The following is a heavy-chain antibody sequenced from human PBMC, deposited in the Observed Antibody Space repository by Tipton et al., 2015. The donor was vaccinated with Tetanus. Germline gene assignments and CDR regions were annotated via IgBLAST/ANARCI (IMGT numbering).Heavy chain of an antibody. D-gene: IGHD2-15*01. CDR3: ARQSCSGGSCRFDP. Sequence: TLSLTCRVSGGSIIVSNFYWGWIRHPPGKGLEWIGSIHYTGSTYLNPSLKSRVTISVDTSKNQFSLNPTSVTAADTAFYYCARQSCSGGSCRFDPWGQGTLVTVSS. CDR2: IHYTGST. J-gene: IGHJ5*02. CDR1: GGSIIVSNFY. V-gene: IGHV4-39*01.